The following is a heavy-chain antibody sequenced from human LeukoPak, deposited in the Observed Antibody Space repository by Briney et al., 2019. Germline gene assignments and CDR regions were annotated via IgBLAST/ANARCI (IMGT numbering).Heavy chain of an antibody. D-gene: IGHD3-3*01. V-gene: IGHV4-59*08. CDR1: GGSISSYY. CDR3: ARHSPFLHGMDV. Sequence: SETLSLTCTVSGGSISSYYWSWIRQPPGKGLEWIGYIYYSGSANYNPSLKSRVTISVDTSKNHFSLKLSSVTAAAAAVYYCARHSPFLHGMDVWGQGTTVTVSS. J-gene: IGHJ6*02. CDR2: IYYSGSA.